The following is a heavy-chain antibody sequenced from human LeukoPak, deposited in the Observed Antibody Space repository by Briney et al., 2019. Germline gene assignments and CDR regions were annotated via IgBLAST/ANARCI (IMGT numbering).Heavy chain of an antibody. CDR2: INSGGST. D-gene: IGHD5-24*01. CDR3: ARSMAPGI. V-gene: IGHV3-53*01. J-gene: IGHJ3*02. CDR1: GFTVSGYY. Sequence: PGGSLRLSCAASGFTVSGYYMIWVRQAPGKGLEWVSVINSGGSTYYADSVKGRFTISRDNLRNTLHLQMNSLRAEDTAVYYCARSMAPGIWGQGTMVTVSS.